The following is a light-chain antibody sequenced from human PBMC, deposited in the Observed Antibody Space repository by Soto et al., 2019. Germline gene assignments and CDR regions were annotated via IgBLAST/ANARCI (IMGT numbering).Light chain of an antibody. V-gene: IGKV3D-20*02. CDR1: QSVTSNY. CDR2: AIS. CDR3: QQHSNSPWT. Sequence: ESVRTQSPGTLSLSTGESAALSCRASQSVTSNYLVWYLQKPGQAPRLLIYAISSKAAGIPDRFNGSVSGTDFTLTITRLEPEDSAVYYYQQHSNSPWTFGQGTRVEV. J-gene: IGKJ1*01.